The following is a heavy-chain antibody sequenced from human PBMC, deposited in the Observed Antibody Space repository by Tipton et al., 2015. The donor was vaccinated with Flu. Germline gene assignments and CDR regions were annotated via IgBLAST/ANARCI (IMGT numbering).Heavy chain of an antibody. CDR1: GFTFRTNG. CDR3: AKSGGFDS. Sequence: LSLTCAASGFTFRTNGMHWVRQAPGKGLEWVAHIRSDETTEYADSVKGRFTISRDNSKDMLYLQMNSLRAEDTAVFYCAKSGGFDSWNQGALVIVSS. CDR2: IRSDETTE. J-gene: IGHJ4*02. V-gene: IGHV3-30*02. D-gene: IGHD1-26*01.